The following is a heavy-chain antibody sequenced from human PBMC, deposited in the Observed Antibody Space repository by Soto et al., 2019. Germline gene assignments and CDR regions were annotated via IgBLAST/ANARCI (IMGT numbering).Heavy chain of an antibody. J-gene: IGHJ5*02. V-gene: IGHV4-30-4*01. D-gene: IGHD3-3*01. CDR2: IYYSGST. Sequence: NPSETLSLTCTVSGGSISSGDYYWSWIRQPPGKGLEWIGYIYYSGSTYYNPSLKSRVTISVDTSKNQFSLKLSSVTAADTAVYYCARKYDFWSGRGYGFDPWGQGTLVTVSS. CDR1: GGSISSGDYY. CDR3: ARKYDFWSGRGYGFDP.